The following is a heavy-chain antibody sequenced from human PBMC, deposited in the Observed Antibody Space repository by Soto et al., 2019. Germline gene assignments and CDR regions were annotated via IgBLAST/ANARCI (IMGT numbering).Heavy chain of an antibody. V-gene: IGHV1-2*04. Sequence: QGQRVQLGPGWKNPGPPVRVSSKPSDYTLTAYKMPWGRQPPDKGLGWRDGTNLTSVGTNYAQKFQGWVTMTRDTSISTAYMELSRLRSDDTAVYYCARGTGITMVRGVPLPTYYYYMDVWGKGTTVTVSS. CDR2: TNLTSVGT. D-gene: IGHD3-10*01. J-gene: IGHJ6*03. CDR1: DYTLTAYK. CDR3: ARGTGITMVRGVPLPTYYYYMDV.